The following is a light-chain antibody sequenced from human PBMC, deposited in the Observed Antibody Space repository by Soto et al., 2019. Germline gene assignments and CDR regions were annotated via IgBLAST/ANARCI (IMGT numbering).Light chain of an antibody. V-gene: IGKV3-11*01. CDR2: DAS. J-gene: IGKJ4*01. CDR1: QSVGTY. CDR3: QQRVNWLT. Sequence: PAILSLSPGERATLSCRASQSVGTYLDWYQQKLGQAPRLLIYDASNRATGIPARFSGSGSGTDFTLTISSLEPEDFAVYYCQQRVNWLTFGGGTKVDIK.